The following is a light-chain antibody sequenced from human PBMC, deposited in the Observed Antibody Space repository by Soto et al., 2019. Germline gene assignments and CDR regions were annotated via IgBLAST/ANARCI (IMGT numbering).Light chain of an antibody. Sequence: EIMLKQSPGTLSLSPGERATLSCRASQSVSSSYLAWYQQKPGQAPRLLIYDASNRATGIPARFSGSGSGTDFTLTISSLEPEDFAVYYCQQRSNWPPDFGQGTRLEVK. CDR3: QQRSNWPPD. J-gene: IGKJ5*01. V-gene: IGKV3-11*01. CDR1: QSVSSSY. CDR2: DAS.